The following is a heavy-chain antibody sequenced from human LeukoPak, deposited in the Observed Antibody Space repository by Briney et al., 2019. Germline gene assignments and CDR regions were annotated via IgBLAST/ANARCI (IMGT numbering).Heavy chain of an antibody. V-gene: IGHV3-21*01. CDR2: ISSSYI. CDR3: ARDKDYGDSGWFDP. CDR1: GFTFSSYS. Sequence: GGSLRLSCAASGFTFSSYSMNWVRQAPGKGLEWVSSISSSYIYYADSVKGRFTISRDNAKNSLYLQMNSLRAEDAAVYYCARDKDYGDSGWFDPWGQGTLVTVSS. J-gene: IGHJ5*02. D-gene: IGHD4-17*01.